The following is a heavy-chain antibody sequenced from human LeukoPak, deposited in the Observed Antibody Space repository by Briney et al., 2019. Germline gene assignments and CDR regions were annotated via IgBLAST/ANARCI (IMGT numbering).Heavy chain of an antibody. J-gene: IGHJ4*02. Sequence: GRSLRLSCAASGFTFSSYAMHWVRQAPGKGLEWVAVISYDGSDKYYADPVKGRFTISRDSSKNTLYLQMNSLRAEDTAVYYCARDHRGYCSSTSCPEGYWGQGTLVTVSS. CDR1: GFTFSSYA. D-gene: IGHD2-2*01. CDR3: ARDHRGYCSSTSCPEGY. V-gene: IGHV3-30-3*01. CDR2: ISYDGSDK.